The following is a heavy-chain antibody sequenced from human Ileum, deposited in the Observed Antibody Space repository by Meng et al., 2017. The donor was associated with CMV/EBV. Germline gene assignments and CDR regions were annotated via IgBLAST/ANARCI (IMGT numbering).Heavy chain of an antibody. CDR3: AKDQVLVVVPAASDYYYYGMDV. V-gene: IGHV3-30-3*01. CDR2: ISYDGSNK. D-gene: IGHD2-2*01. Sequence: GESLKISCAASGFTFSSYAMHWVRQAPGKGLEWVAVISYDGSNKYYADSVKGRFTISRDNSKNTLYLQMNSLRAEDTAVYYCAKDQVLVVVPAASDYYYYGMDVWGQGTTVTVSS. J-gene: IGHJ6*02. CDR1: GFTFSSYA.